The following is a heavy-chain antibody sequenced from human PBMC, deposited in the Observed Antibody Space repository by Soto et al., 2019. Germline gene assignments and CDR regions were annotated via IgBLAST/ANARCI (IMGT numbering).Heavy chain of an antibody. CDR1: GFTFKDYP. D-gene: IGHD3-10*01. CDR2: ISGGGAER. J-gene: IGHJ5*02. V-gene: IGHV3-23*01. CDR3: AKGSLIVGVCVYDWCDT. Sequence: EVQLLESGGGLGQPGGSLRLSCATSGFTFKDYPLAWVRQSAGKGLQWVSSISGGGAERSYADSVKGRFTISRDVSQNTMYLPMSRLRVDDTATDYCAKGSLIVGVCVYDWCDTWGQGTLVVVSS.